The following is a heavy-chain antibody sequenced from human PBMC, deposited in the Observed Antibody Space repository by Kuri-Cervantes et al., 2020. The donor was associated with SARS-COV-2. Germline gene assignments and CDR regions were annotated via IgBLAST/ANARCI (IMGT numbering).Heavy chain of an antibody. CDR1: GYTLTELS. CDR2: FDPEDGET. J-gene: IGHJ3*02. CDR3: ATDLWEPQGSDI. D-gene: IGHD1-26*01. Sequence: ASVKVSCKVSGYTLTELSMHWVRQAPGKGLEWMGGFDPEDGETIYAQKFQGRVTMTEDTSTDTAYMELSSLRSEDTAAYYCATDLWEPQGSDIWGQGTMVTVSS. V-gene: IGHV1-24*01.